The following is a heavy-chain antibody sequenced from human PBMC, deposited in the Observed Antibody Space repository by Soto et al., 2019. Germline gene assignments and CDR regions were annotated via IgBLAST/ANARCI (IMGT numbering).Heavy chain of an antibody. Sequence: SETLSLTCTVSGGSISGYYWSWIRQPPGKGLEWIGYIFYSGSTKYNLSLRSRVTISLDTSNNQFSLKLSSVTAADTAMYYCARGEYDSGIGGYFDSWGQGTLVTVSS. CDR1: GGSISGYY. V-gene: IGHV4-59*01. CDR2: IFYSGST. D-gene: IGHD3-22*01. CDR3: ARGEYDSGIGGYFDS. J-gene: IGHJ4*02.